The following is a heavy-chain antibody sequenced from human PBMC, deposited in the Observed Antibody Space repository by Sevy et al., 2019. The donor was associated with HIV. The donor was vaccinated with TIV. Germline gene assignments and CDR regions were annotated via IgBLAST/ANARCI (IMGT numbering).Heavy chain of an antibody. Sequence: GGSLRLSCTASGFDFANAWMNWVRQAPGKGLEWVGHIKSITDGGAADYAAPVKGRFTISRHDSKNTLYLQMNSLKAEDTAVYYCSTDDLISYRGRGTLVTVSS. CDR3: STDDLISY. J-gene: IGHJ4*02. CDR1: GFDFANAW. V-gene: IGHV3-15*07. CDR2: IKSITDGGAA.